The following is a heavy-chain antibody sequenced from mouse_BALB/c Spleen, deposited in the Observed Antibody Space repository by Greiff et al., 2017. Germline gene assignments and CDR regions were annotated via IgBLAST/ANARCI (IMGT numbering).Heavy chain of an antibody. CDR1: GYSITSDYA. Sequence: EVKVEESGPGLVKPSQSLSLTCTVTGYSITSDYAWNWIRQFPGNKLEWMGYISYSGSTSYNPSLKSRISIPRDTSKNQFFLQLNSVTTEDTATYYCARDYGSNLFAYWGQGTLVTVSA. J-gene: IGHJ3*01. CDR2: ISYSGST. D-gene: IGHD1-1*01. V-gene: IGHV3-2*02. CDR3: ARDYGSNLFAY.